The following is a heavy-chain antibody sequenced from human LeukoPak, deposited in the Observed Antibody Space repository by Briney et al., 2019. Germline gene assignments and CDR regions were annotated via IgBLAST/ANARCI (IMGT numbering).Heavy chain of an antibody. V-gene: IGHV1-2*02. D-gene: IGHD6-19*01. Sequence: ASVKVSCKASGYTFTGYYMHWARQAPGQGLEWMGWINPNSGGTNYAQKFQGRVTMTRDTSISTAYMELSRLRSDDTAVYYCAREEYSSGWYAGDYWGQGTLVTVSS. CDR1: GYTFTGYY. CDR2: INPNSGGT. J-gene: IGHJ4*02. CDR3: AREEYSSGWYAGDY.